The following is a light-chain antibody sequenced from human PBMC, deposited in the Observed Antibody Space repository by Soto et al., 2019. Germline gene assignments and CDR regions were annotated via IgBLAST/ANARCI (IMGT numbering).Light chain of an antibody. V-gene: IGKV3-20*01. Sequence: EIVLTQSPGTLSLSPGERATLSCRASQSVSSSYLAWYQQKPGQAPRLLIYGTSSRATAVPDMFSGSGSGADFTLTISRLEPDDFAVDYCQQYGSSSWTFGQGTKVVIK. CDR1: QSVSSSY. J-gene: IGKJ1*01. CDR2: GTS. CDR3: QQYGSSSWT.